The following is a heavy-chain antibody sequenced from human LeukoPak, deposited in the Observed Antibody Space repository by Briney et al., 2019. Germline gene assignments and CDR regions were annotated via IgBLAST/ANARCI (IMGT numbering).Heavy chain of an antibody. CDR2: IYSGGST. Sequence: GGSLRLSCAASGFTFSSYWMSWVRQAPGKGLEWVSVIYSGGSTYYADSVKGRFTISRDNSKNTLYLQMNSLRAEDTAVYYCAISGTVDYWGQGTLVTVSS. V-gene: IGHV3-66*01. D-gene: IGHD5-12*01. CDR1: GFTFSSYW. J-gene: IGHJ4*02. CDR3: AISGTVDY.